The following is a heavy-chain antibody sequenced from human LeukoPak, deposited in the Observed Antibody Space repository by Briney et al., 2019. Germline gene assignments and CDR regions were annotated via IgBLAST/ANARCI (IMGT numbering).Heavy chain of an antibody. D-gene: IGHD2-15*01. CDR3: ARKGGTFDY. Sequence: PSETLSLTCTVSGGSIRIYYWSWLRHPPGKGLEWIGYIYYSGNTNYNPSLKSRVTISLDTSKNQFSLKLNSVTAAGTAVYYCARKGGTFDYWGQGTLVTVSS. CDR2: IYYSGNT. V-gene: IGHV4-59*08. J-gene: IGHJ4*02. CDR1: GGSIRIYY.